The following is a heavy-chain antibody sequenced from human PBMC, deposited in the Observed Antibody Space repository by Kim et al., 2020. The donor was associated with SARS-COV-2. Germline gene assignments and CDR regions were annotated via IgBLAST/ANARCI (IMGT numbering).Heavy chain of an antibody. CDR1: GYTFTSYG. V-gene: IGHV1-18*04. Sequence: ASVKVSCKASGYTFTSYGISWVRQAPGQGLEWMGWISAYNGNTNYAQKLQGRVTMTTDTSTSTAYMELRSLRSDDTAVYYCARVSDDFWSGSHGYFDYWGQGTLVTVSS. CDR3: ARVSDDFWSGSHGYFDY. J-gene: IGHJ4*02. CDR2: ISAYNGNT. D-gene: IGHD3-3*01.